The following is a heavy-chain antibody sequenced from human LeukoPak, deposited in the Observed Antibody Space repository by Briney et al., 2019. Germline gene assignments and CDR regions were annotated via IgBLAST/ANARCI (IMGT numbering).Heavy chain of an antibody. CDR1: GFSFSTYW. J-gene: IGHJ4*02. CDR2: IRNKAMGYTT. D-gene: IGHD6-19*01. Sequence: GGSLRLSCAASGFSFSTYWMSWVRQAPGKGLEWVGRIRNKAMGYTTEYAASVKDRFTISRDDSKNSLYLHMNSLETEDTAVYYCARGRYRNGWRAIDYWGQGTLVTVSS. CDR3: ARGRYRNGWRAIDY. V-gene: IGHV3-72*01.